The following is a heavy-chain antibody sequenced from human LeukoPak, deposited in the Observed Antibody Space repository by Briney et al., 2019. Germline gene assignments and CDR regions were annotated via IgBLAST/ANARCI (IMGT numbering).Heavy chain of an antibody. V-gene: IGHV1-69*05. CDR1: GGTFSSYA. CDR2: IIPIFGTA. J-gene: IGHJ4*02. D-gene: IGHD6-13*01. Sequence: ASVKVSCKASGGTFSSYAISWVRQAPGQGLEWMGGIIPIFGTANYAQKFQERVTITRDMSTSTAYMELSSLRSEDTAVYYCAAAGGPDFDYWGQGTLVTVSS. CDR3: AAAGGPDFDY.